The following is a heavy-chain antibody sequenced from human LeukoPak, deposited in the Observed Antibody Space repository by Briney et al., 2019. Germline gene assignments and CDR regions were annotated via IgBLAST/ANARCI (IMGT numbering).Heavy chain of an antibody. D-gene: IGHD6-13*01. Sequence: ASVKVSCKASGYTFTSYAMNWVRQAPGQGLEWMGWINTNTGNPTYTQGFTGRFVFSLDTSVSTAYLQISSLKAEDTAVYYCARVRIAAAGTGWDYYYYYMDVWGKGTTVTVSS. V-gene: IGHV7-4-1*02. CDR2: INTNTGNP. CDR3: ARVRIAAAGTGWDYYYYYMDV. CDR1: GYTFTSYA. J-gene: IGHJ6*03.